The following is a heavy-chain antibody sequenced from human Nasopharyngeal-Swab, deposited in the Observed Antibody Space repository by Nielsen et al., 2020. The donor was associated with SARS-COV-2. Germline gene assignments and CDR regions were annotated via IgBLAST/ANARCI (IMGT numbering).Heavy chain of an antibody. D-gene: IGHD5-24*01. J-gene: IGHJ6*03. V-gene: IGHV3-7*05. CDR3: ARDKGDGYNSDYYYMDV. CDR1: GFTFSSHW. Sequence: LSLTCAASGFTFSSHWMSWVRQAPGKGLEWVANIKQDGSEKYYVDSLKGRFTISRDNAKNSLYLQMNSLRAEDTAVYYCARDKGDGYNSDYYYMDVWGKGTTVTVSS. CDR2: IKQDGSEK.